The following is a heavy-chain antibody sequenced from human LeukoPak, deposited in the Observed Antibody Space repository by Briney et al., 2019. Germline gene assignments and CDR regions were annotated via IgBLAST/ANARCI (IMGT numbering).Heavy chain of an antibody. CDR2: IKSKTDGGTT. Sequence: PGGSLRLSCAASGFTFSDAWMSWVRQAPGKGLEWVGRIKSKTDGGTTDYAAPVKGRFTISRDDSKSTLYLQMNSLQTEDTAVYYCTSSSAEEWLFDCWGQGTLVTVSS. D-gene: IGHD6-19*01. V-gene: IGHV3-15*01. J-gene: IGHJ4*02. CDR3: TSSSAEEWLFDC. CDR1: GFTFSDAW.